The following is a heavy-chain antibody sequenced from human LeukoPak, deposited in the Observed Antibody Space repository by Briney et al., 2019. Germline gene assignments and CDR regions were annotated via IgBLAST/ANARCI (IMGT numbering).Heavy chain of an antibody. V-gene: IGHV4-31*03. J-gene: IGHJ4*02. CDR3: AREGYYYDSSGPIDY. D-gene: IGHD3-22*01. CDR2: ISHSGNT. CDR1: GGSISSAPYY. Sequence: SQTLSLTCTVSGGSISSAPYYWSWIRQRPGRGLEWMGYISHSGNTYYNPSLKSRLNISADTSRNQFSLKLRSVTAADTALYFCAREGYYYDSSGPIDYWGQGTRVTVSS.